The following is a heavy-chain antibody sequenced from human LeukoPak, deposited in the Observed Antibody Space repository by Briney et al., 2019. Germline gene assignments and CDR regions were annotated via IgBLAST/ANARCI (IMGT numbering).Heavy chain of an antibody. Sequence: PGGSLRLSCAASGFTFSSYAMSWVRQAPGKGLEWVSAISGSGGSTYYADSVKGRFTISRDNSKNTLYMQMNSLRAEDTALYYCAKEVLDNNWITIDYWGQGTLVTVSS. J-gene: IGHJ4*02. CDR2: ISGSGGST. CDR1: GFTFSSYA. V-gene: IGHV3-23*01. D-gene: IGHD1-1*01. CDR3: AKEVLDNNWITIDY.